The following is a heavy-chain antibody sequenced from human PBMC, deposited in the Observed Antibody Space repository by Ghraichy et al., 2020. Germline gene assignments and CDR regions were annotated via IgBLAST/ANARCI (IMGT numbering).Heavy chain of an antibody. J-gene: IGHJ1*01. D-gene: IGHD6-19*01. CDR2: IYYSGST. CDR1: GGSISSGGYS. V-gene: IGHV4-30-4*07. CDR3: ASSMVAGTLHFQH. Sequence: SETLSLTCAVSGGSISSGGYSWSWIRQPPGKGLEWIGYIYYSGSTYYNPSLKSRVTISVDTSKNQFSLKLSSVTAADTAVYYCASSMVAGTLHFQHWGQGTLVTVSS.